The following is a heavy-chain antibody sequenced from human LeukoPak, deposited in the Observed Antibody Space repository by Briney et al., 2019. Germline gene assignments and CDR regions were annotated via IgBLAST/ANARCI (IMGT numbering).Heavy chain of an antibody. CDR3: ARGPYSSGWYTPERDPGLLGY. D-gene: IGHD6-19*01. CDR2: INHSGST. Sequence: SETLSLTCAVYGGSFSGYYWSRIRQPPGKGLEWIGEINHSGSTNYNPSLKSRVTISVDTSKNQFSLKLSSVTAADTAVYYCARGPYSSGWYTPERDPGLLGYWGQGTLVTVSS. J-gene: IGHJ4*02. CDR1: GGSFSGYY. V-gene: IGHV4-34*01.